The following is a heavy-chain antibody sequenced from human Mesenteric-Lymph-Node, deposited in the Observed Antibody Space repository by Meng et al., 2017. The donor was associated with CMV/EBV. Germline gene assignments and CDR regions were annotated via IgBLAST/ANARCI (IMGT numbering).Heavy chain of an antibody. CDR3: ARTPERLWFGGFWYLDL. Sequence: GSFSGYYWSWIRQPPGKGLEWIGEINHSGSTNYNPSLKSRVTISVDTSKNQFSLKLSSVTAADTAVYYCARTPERLWFGGFWYLDLWGRGTLVTVSS. J-gene: IGHJ2*01. D-gene: IGHD3-10*01. CDR1: GSFSGYY. CDR2: INHSGST. V-gene: IGHV4-34*01.